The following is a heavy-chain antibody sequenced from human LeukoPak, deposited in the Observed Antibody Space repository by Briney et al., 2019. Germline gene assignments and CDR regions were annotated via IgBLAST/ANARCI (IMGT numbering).Heavy chain of an antibody. CDR1: GGSISSGSYD. D-gene: IGHD4-17*01. J-gene: IGHJ4*02. Sequence: SQTLSLTCTVSGGSISSGSYDLSWIRQPAGKGLERIGRIYTSGSTNYNPSLKSRVTISVDTSKNQFPLKLSSVTAADTAVYYCARDSTTTVTIFDYWGQGTLVTVSS. CDR2: IYTSGST. CDR3: ARDSTTTVTIFDY. V-gene: IGHV4-61*02.